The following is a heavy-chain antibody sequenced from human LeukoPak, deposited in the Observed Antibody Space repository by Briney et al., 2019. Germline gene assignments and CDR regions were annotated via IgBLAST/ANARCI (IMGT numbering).Heavy chain of an antibody. CDR1: GYTFTSYG. J-gene: IGHJ1*01. V-gene: IGHV1-18*01. D-gene: IGHD2-2*01. CDR2: ISAYNGNT. Sequence: ASVKVSCKASGYTFTSYGIIWVRQAPGQGLEWMGWISAYNGNTNYAQSFQDRVTLTRDTSTNTAYLELRSLRSDDTAIIYCATATQPRGYFLHWGQGTLVTVSS. CDR3: ATATQPRGYFLH.